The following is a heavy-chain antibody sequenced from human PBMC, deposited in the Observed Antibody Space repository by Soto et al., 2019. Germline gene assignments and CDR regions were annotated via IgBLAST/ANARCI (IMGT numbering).Heavy chain of an antibody. V-gene: IGHV2-5*02. J-gene: IGHJ5*02. CDR3: AYASIWFDP. CDR1: GFSLSTSGVG. D-gene: IGHD4-17*01. Sequence: QITLKESGPTLVKPTQTLTLTCTFSGFSLSTSGVGVGWIRQPPGKALEWLALIYWDDDKRYSPSLKSRLTITKYNSKNQVVLTMTNMDPVDTATYYCAYASIWFDPWGQGTLVTVSS. CDR2: IYWDDDK.